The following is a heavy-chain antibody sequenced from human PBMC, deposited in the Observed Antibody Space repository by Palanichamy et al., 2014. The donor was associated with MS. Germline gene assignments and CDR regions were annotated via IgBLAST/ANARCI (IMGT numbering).Heavy chain of an antibody. CDR2: IHFTGNT. D-gene: IGHD6-6*01. J-gene: IGHJ4*02. V-gene: IGHV4-59*01. CDR3: ARIVSLAARIGEPGIVDY. Sequence: QVQLQESGPGLVKPSETLSLTCTVSGGSISSYFWSWIRQPPGKGMEWIGHIHFTGNTKYYPSLKSRVTISLDTSKNQFSLKLTSVTAADTAVYYCARIVSLAARIGEPGIVDYWGQGTLVTVSS. CDR1: GGSISSYF.